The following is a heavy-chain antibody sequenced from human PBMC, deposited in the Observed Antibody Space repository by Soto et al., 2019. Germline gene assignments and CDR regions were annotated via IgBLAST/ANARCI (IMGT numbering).Heavy chain of an antibody. CDR1: CGSISRGGYY. CDR3: ASLHWNYAY. V-gene: IGHV4-31*02. CDR2: IYYSGST. Sequence: SETLSLTCTVSCGSISRGGYYWSWIRQHPGKGLEWIGYIYYSGSTYYNPSLKSRVTISVDTSKNQFSLKLSSVTAADTAVYYCASLHWNYAYWGQGTLVTVSS. D-gene: IGHD1-7*01. J-gene: IGHJ4*02.